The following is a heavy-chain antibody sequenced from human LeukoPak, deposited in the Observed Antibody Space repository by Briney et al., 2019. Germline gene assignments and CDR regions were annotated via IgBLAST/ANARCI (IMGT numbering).Heavy chain of an antibody. D-gene: IGHD3-10*01. CDR1: GGSFSGYY. CDR2: INHSGST. CDR3: ARMTRLLWSPFDY. Sequence: SEALSLTCAVYGGSFSGYYWSWIRQPPGKGLEWIGEINHSGSTNCNPSFKSRVTISVDTSKNQFSLKLSSVTAADTAVYYCARMTRLLWSPFDYWGQGTLVTVSS. V-gene: IGHV4-34*01. J-gene: IGHJ4*02.